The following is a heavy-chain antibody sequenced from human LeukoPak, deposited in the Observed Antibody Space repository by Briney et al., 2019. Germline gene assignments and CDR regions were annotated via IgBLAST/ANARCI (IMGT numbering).Heavy chain of an antibody. CDR2: IIPIFGTA. D-gene: IGHD3-16*01. Sequence: SVKVSCKASGGTFSSYAISWVRQAPGQGLEWMGGIIPIFGTANYAQKFQGRVTITADESTSTAYMELSSLRSEDTTVYYCASLITIGDYMDVWGKGTTVTVSS. V-gene: IGHV1-69*01. J-gene: IGHJ6*03. CDR1: GGTFSSYA. CDR3: ASLITIGDYMDV.